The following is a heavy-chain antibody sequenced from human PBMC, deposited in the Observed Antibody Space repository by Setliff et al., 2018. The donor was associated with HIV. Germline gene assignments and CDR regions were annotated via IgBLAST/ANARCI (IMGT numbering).Heavy chain of an antibody. CDR3: ARVLGGYSDY. Sequence: GSLRLSCAASGFNFNTYSMNWVRQAPGKGLEWVSSITSRSNHIYYAASVKGRFIISRDNSNNSLYLQMSGLRAEDTAIYYCARVLGGYSDYWGQGTLVTVSS. J-gene: IGHJ4*02. CDR2: ITSRSNHI. CDR1: GFNFNTYS. V-gene: IGHV3-21*01.